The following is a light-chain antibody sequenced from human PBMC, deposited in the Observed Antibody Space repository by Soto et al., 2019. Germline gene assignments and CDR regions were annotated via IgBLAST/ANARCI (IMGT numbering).Light chain of an antibody. V-gene: IGKV3-15*01. CDR2: DAS. J-gene: IGKJ5*01. CDR3: QQYNNWPPIT. CDR1: QSVRSK. Sequence: EILMTQSPATLSVSPGERATLSCRASQSVRSKLAWYQQKPGQAPRLLIYDASTRATGIPARFSGSGSGTEFTLTISSLQSEDFAVYYCQQYNNWPPITFGQGTRLEIK.